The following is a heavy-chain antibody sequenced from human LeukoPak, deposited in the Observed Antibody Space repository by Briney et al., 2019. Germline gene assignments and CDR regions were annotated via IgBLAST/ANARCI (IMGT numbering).Heavy chain of an antibody. Sequence: PGGSLRLSCAASGFTFSSYGMHWVRQAPGKGLDWVAFIRYDESNKYYADSVKGRFTISRDNSKNTLYLQMNSLRAEDMAVYYCAKQGSYATYNWFDPWGQGTLVTVSS. CDR1: GFTFSSYG. V-gene: IGHV3-30*02. D-gene: IGHD3-16*01. J-gene: IGHJ5*02. CDR2: IRYDESNK. CDR3: AKQGSYATYNWFDP.